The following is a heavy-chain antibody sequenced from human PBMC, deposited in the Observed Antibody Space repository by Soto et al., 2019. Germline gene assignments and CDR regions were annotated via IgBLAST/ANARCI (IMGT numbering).Heavy chain of an antibody. Sequence: LRLSCAASGFTFSSYGMHWVRQARGKGLEWVAVIWYDGSNKYYADSVKGRFTISRDNSKNTLYLQMNSLRAEDTAVYYCARDPRGKYSYGPDYWGQGTLVTVSS. V-gene: IGHV3-33*01. CDR1: GFTFSSYG. CDR3: ARDPRGKYSYGPDY. J-gene: IGHJ4*02. D-gene: IGHD5-18*01. CDR2: IWYDGSNK.